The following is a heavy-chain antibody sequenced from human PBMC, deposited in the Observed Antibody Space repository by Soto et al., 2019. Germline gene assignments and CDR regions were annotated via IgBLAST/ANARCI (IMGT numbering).Heavy chain of an antibody. V-gene: IGHV4-61*05. D-gene: IGHD3-3*01. CDR2: VYHTGRT. Sequence: SSETLSLTCSVSGDSISKTTSYWGWIRQPPGKGLEWIGYVYHTGRTSYNPSLKSRVSISMDTSKNQFSLNLDSVTAADTAVYFCARDFAYFDSWGQGTLVTVSS. CDR1: GDSISKTTSY. CDR3: ARDFAYFDS. J-gene: IGHJ4*02.